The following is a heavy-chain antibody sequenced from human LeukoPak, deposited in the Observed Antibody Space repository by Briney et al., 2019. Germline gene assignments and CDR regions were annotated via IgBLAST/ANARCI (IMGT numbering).Heavy chain of an antibody. CDR2: IYPGDSDT. CDR3: ARHGASIAAPETYYYYMDV. Sequence: GESLKISCKGSGYSFTNYWIGWVRQMPGKGLEWMGIIYPGDSDTRYSPSFQGQVTISADKSISTAYLQWSSLKASDTAMYYCARHGASIAAPETYYYYMDVWGKGTTVTVSS. J-gene: IGHJ6*03. V-gene: IGHV5-51*01. CDR1: GYSFTNYW. D-gene: IGHD6-6*01.